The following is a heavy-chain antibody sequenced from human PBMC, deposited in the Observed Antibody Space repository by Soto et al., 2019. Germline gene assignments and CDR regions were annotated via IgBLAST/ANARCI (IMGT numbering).Heavy chain of an antibody. D-gene: IGHD1-1*01. CDR3: ARGTNWNNHYGMDV. J-gene: IGHJ6*02. Sequence: VGSLRLSCAASGFTFSSYWMSWVRQAPGKGLEWVANIKQDGTENYYVDSVKGRFTISRDNAKRSLYLQMNSLRAEDTAVYYCARGTNWNNHYGMDVCGQRTTVTVSS. CDR1: GFTFSSYW. V-gene: IGHV3-7*03. CDR2: IKQDGTEN.